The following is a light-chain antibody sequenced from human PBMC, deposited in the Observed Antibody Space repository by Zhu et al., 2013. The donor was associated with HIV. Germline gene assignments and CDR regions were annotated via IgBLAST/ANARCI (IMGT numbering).Light chain of an antibody. J-gene: IGLJ2*01. Sequence: QSALTQPASVSGSPGQSITISCTGTSGDVGSYNLVSWYQQFPGKAPKLIIYEVTKHASGLSNRFSGSKSGNTASLTISGLQPEDEADYYCQSYDSTLSGVVFGGGTKLTVL. V-gene: IGLV2-23*02. CDR2: EVT. CDR1: SGDVGSYNL. CDR3: QSYDSTLSGVV.